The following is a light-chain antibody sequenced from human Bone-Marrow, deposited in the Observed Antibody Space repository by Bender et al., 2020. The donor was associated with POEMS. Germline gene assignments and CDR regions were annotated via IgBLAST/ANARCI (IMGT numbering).Light chain of an antibody. CDR3: QSAESNSWVV. CDR1: TIRTYS. CDR2: KDT. V-gene: IGLV3-19*01. J-gene: IGLJ2*01. Sequence: SSELTQDPAVSVALGQTVRITCQGDTIRTYSATWYQQKPGQAPVVVIYKDTERPSGTPERFSGSSSGTIVTLTISGVQAEDEADYYCQSAESNSWVVFGGGTKLTVL.